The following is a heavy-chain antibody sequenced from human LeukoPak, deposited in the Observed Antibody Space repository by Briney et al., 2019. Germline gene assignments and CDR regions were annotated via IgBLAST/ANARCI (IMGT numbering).Heavy chain of an antibody. Sequence: GSSVKVSCKASGGTFSSYAISWVRQAPGQGLEWMGGIIPIFGTANYAQKFQGRVTITTDESTSTAYMELSSLRSEDTAVYYCARVWEMVTRDGKNYYYYMDVWGKGTTVTVSS. CDR1: GGTFSSYA. D-gene: IGHD5-24*01. CDR2: IIPIFGTA. V-gene: IGHV1-69*05. CDR3: ARVWEMVTRDGKNYYYYMDV. J-gene: IGHJ6*03.